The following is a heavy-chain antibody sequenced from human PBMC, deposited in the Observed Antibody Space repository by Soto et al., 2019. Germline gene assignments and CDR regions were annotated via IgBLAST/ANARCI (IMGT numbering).Heavy chain of an antibody. D-gene: IGHD6-6*01. V-gene: IGHV4-59*08. Sequence: SETLSLTCTVSGGSISSYYWSWIRQPPGKGLEWIGYIYYSGSTYYNPSLKSRVTISVDTSKNQFSLKLSSVTAADTAVYYCARYSSSSSFDYWGQGTLVTVSS. CDR1: GGSISSYY. CDR3: ARYSSSSSFDY. CDR2: IYYSGST. J-gene: IGHJ4*02.